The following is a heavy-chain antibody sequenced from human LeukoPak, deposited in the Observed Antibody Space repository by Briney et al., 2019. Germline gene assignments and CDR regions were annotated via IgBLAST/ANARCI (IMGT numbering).Heavy chain of an antibody. J-gene: IGHJ4*02. V-gene: IGHV3-30*02. CDR2: IRYDGSNK. Sequence: GGSLRLSCAASGFTFSSYGMHWVRQAPGKGLEWVAFIRYDGSNKYYADPVKGRFTISRDNSKNTLYLQMNSLRAEDTAVYYCAKDSYGDYSHFDYWGQGTLVTVSS. CDR1: GFTFSSYG. D-gene: IGHD4-17*01. CDR3: AKDSYGDYSHFDY.